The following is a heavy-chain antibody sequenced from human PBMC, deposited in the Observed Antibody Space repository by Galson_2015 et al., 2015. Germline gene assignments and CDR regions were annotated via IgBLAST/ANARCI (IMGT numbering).Heavy chain of an antibody. J-gene: IGHJ6*02. Sequence: SLRLSCAASGFTFINYAMHWVRQAPGKGLEWVAVISYDGSNKYYADSVKGRFTISRDNSKNTLYLQMDSLRADDTAVYHCARDYYDASGFILYYYNFFGMDVWGQGTTVTVSS. CDR3: ARDYYDASGFILYYYNFFGMDV. CDR2: ISYDGSNK. CDR1: GFTFINYA. V-gene: IGHV3-30-3*01. D-gene: IGHD3-22*01.